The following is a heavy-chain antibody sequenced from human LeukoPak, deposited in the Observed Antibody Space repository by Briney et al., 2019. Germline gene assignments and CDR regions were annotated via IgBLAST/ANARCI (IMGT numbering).Heavy chain of an antibody. Sequence: GGSLRLSCAVSGFTFSNYWMSWVRQAPGKGLEWVSSISSSSSYIYYADSVKGRFTISRDNAKNSLYLQMNSLRAEDTAVYYCARELFYYDSSGNFDYWGQGTLVTVSS. CDR2: ISSSSSYI. D-gene: IGHD3-22*01. J-gene: IGHJ4*02. CDR3: ARELFYYDSSGNFDY. V-gene: IGHV3-21*01. CDR1: GFTFSNYW.